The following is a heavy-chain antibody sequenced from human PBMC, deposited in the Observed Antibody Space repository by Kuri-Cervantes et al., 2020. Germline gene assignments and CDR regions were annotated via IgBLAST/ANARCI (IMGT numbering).Heavy chain of an antibody. D-gene: IGHD4-23*01. J-gene: IGHJ4*02. CDR2: IKQDGSEK. Sequence: GESLKISCAASGFTFDDYGMSWVRQAPGKGLEWVANIKQDGSEKYYVDSVKGRFTISRDNAKNSLYLQMNSLRAEDTAVYYCARSTTVVQRGAGYWGQGTLVTVSS. CDR1: GFTFDDYG. V-gene: IGHV3-7*01. CDR3: ARSTTVVQRGAGY.